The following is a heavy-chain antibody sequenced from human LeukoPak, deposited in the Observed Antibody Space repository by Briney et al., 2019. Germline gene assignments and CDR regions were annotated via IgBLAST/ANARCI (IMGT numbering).Heavy chain of an antibody. D-gene: IGHD2-8*01. Sequence: PSGTLSLTCAVSGGSISSSNWWSWVRQPPGKGLEWIGEIYHSGSTNYNPSLKSRVTRSVDKSKNQFSLKLSSVTAADTAVYYCARGRNRYCTNGVCYPDYYYYYMDVWGKGTTVTVSS. CDR2: IYHSGST. CDR3: ARGRNRYCTNGVCYPDYYYYYMDV. V-gene: IGHV4-4*02. CDR1: GGSISSSNW. J-gene: IGHJ6*03.